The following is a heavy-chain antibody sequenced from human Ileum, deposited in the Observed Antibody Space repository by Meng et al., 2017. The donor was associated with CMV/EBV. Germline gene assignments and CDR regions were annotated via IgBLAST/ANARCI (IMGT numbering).Heavy chain of an antibody. CDR1: GFSVSNKF. J-gene: IGHJ6*02. CDR2: ISPNSDRT. D-gene: IGHD3-3*01. V-gene: IGHV3-21*01. Sequence: GESMKISCVASGFSVSNKFMTWVRQAPGKGLEWVSFISPNSDRTYYADSVKCRFTISRDNAKNSLYLQMNSLRAEDTAVYYCARDRIEDDFGSARGGMDGWGQGTTVTVSS. CDR3: ARDRIEDDFGSARGGMDG.